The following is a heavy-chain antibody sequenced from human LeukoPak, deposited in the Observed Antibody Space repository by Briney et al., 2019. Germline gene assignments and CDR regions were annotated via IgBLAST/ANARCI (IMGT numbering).Heavy chain of an antibody. J-gene: IGHJ4*02. Sequence: GGSLRLSCAASGFTFSDYYVTWIRQAPGKGLEWVSYISGSGTTIYYAGSVKGRFTVSRDNAKNSLFLQMNSLRPDDTAVYYCARDGGLYSIVRGADFNYFDYWGQGTLVSVSS. CDR3: ARDGGLYSIVRGADFNYFDY. CDR2: ISGSGTTI. V-gene: IGHV3-11*04. CDR1: GFTFSDYY. D-gene: IGHD3-10*01.